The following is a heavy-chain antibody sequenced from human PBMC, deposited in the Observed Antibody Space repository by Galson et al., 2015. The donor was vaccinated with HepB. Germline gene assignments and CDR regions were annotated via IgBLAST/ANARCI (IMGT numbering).Heavy chain of an antibody. CDR1: GGAINFYY. V-gene: IGHV4-59*01. J-gene: IGHJ4*02. CDR2: IDYSGNT. CDR3: ARGGDSYDGRGVFDF. Sequence: SETLSLTCTVSGGAINFYYWSWIRQPPGKGPEWIGYIDYSGNTNYNPSLKSRVTISLVTSKDQLSLTLTSVTAADTAVYYCARGGDSYDGRGVFDFWGQGTLVTVSS. D-gene: IGHD3-22*01.